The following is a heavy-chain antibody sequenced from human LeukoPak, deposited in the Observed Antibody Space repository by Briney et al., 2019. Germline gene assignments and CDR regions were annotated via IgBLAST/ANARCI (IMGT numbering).Heavy chain of an antibody. J-gene: IGHJ4*02. CDR3: ALAYDSSGYPFDY. CDR2: ISGSGGST. CDR1: GFTFSSFG. Sequence: GGSLRLSCAASGFTFSSFGMHWVRQAPGKGLEWVSAISGSGGSTYYADSVKGRFTISRDNSKNTLYLQMNSLRAEDTAVYYCALAYDSSGYPFDYWGQGTLVTVSS. V-gene: IGHV3-23*01. D-gene: IGHD3-22*01.